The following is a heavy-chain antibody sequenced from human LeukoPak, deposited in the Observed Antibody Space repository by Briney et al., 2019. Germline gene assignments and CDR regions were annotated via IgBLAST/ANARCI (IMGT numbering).Heavy chain of an antibody. CDR3: AKEGSGYDYYFDY. J-gene: IGHJ4*02. CDR2: IIPIFGTA. CDR1: GGTFTSYA. D-gene: IGHD5-12*01. V-gene: IGHV1-69*05. Sequence: ASVTVSFTASGGTFTSYAISWVRQAPGQGLEWMGGIIPIFGTANYEQKFKGRVTITTDESTSTAYMELSSLRSEDTAVYYCAKEGSGYDYYFDYWGQGTLVTVSS.